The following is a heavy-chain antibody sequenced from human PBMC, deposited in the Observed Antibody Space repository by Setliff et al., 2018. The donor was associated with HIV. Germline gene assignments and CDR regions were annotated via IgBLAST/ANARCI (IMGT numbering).Heavy chain of an antibody. CDR3: ARLPQDVRSSIDF. CDR2: INSDGSST. Sequence: GESLKISCAASGFTFSSYWMHWVRQVPGKGLVWVSRINSDGSSTTYADFVKGRFTISRDNAKNTLFLQMNSLRAEDTAVYYCARLPQDVRSSIDFWGQGTLVTVSS. CDR1: GFTFSSYW. J-gene: IGHJ4*02. V-gene: IGHV3-74*03. D-gene: IGHD6-6*01.